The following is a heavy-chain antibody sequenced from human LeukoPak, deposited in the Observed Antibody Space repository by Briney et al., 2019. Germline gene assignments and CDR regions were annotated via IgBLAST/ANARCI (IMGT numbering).Heavy chain of an antibody. D-gene: IGHD2-2*01. CDR1: GGSISSGDYY. CDR3: ARQLLRPPYYFDY. J-gene: IGHJ4*02. CDR2: IYYSGST. Sequence: PSETLSLTCTVSGGSISSGDYYWSWIRQPPGKGLEWIGYIYYSGSTYYNPSLKSRVTISVDTSKNQFSLKLSSVTAADTAVYYCARQLLRPPYYFDYWGQGTLVTVSS. V-gene: IGHV4-30-4*01.